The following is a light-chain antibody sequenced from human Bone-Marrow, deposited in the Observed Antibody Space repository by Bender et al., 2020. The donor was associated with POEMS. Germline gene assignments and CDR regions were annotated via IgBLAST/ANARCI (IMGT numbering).Light chain of an antibody. J-gene: IGLJ3*02. Sequence: QPVLTQPPSVSGAPGQRVTISCTGSSSNIGNHGVNWYQQLPGEAPKLLIYYDDLLTPGVSDRFSASKSGTSASLAISELQYEDEALYYCSAWDDSLNGWVFGGGTKLTVL. CDR3: SAWDDSLNGWV. V-gene: IGLV1-36*01. CDR2: YDD. CDR1: SSNIGNHG.